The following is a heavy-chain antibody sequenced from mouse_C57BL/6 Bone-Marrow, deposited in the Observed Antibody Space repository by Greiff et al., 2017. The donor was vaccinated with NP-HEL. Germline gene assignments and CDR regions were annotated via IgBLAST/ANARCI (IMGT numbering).Heavy chain of an antibody. D-gene: IGHD1-1*02. CDR2: ISSGGDYI. J-gene: IGHJ3*01. CDR3: TREGDYAPFAY. V-gene: IGHV5-9-1*02. Sequence: EVKLQESGEGLVKPGGSLKLSCAASGFTFSSYAMSWVRQTPEKRLEWVAYISSGGDYIYYADTVKGRFTISRDNARNTLYLQMSSLKSEDTAMYYCTREGDYAPFAYWGQGTLVTVSA. CDR1: GFTFSSYA.